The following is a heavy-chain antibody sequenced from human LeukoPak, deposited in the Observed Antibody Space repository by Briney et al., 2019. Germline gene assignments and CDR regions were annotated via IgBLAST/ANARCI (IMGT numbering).Heavy chain of an antibody. D-gene: IGHD3-22*01. Sequence: SETLSLTCTVSGGSISSYYWSWVRQPAGKGLEWIGRIYTSGSTNYNPSLKSRVTMSGDTSKNQFSLKLSSVTAADTAVYYCARDYYDSSGYYYGDYWGQGTLVTVSS. J-gene: IGHJ4*02. CDR1: GGSISSYY. V-gene: IGHV4-4*07. CDR2: IYTSGST. CDR3: ARDYYDSSGYYYGDY.